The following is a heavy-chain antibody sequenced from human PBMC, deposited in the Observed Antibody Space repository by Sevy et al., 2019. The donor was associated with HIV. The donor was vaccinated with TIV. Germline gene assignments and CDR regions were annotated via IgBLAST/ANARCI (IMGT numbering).Heavy chain of an antibody. CDR3: AKVTLWELLAAHDAVDV. CDR2: ISGRDSST. V-gene: IGHV3-23*01. J-gene: IGHJ3*01. CDR1: GFSFSGYV. Sequence: GGSLRLSCAASGFSFSGYVMNWVRQAPGKGLEWVSSISGRDSSTYYADSVRGRFIISRDNSENTLYLQMNGLRAEDTAVYYCAKVTLWELLAAHDAVDVWGQGTMVTVSS. D-gene: IGHD1-26*01.